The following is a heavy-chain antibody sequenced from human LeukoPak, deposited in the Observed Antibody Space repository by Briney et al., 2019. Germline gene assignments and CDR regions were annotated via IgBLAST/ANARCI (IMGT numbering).Heavy chain of an antibody. J-gene: IGHJ3*02. D-gene: IGHD1-26*01. Sequence: ASVKVSCKASGYTFTRYAINWVRQATGQGLEWMGWMNPNSGNTGYAQKFQGRVTITRNTSISTAYMELSSLRSEDTAVYYCASRASSGSYGRNDAFDIWGQGTMVTVSS. CDR1: GYTFTRYA. V-gene: IGHV1-8*03. CDR2: MNPNSGNT. CDR3: ASRASSGSYGRNDAFDI.